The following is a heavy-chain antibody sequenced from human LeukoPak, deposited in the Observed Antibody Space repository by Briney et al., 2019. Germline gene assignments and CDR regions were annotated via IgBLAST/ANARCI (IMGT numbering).Heavy chain of an antibody. CDR1: GYTFTGYY. Sequence: GASVKVSRKASGYTFTGYYMHWVRQAPGQGLEWMGWINPNSGGTNYAQKFQGWVTMTRDTSISTAYMELSRLRSDDTAVYYCARGPRIAVALNPFDYWGQGTLVTVSS. CDR3: ARGPRIAVALNPFDY. CDR2: INPNSGGT. V-gene: IGHV1-2*04. D-gene: IGHD6-19*01. J-gene: IGHJ4*02.